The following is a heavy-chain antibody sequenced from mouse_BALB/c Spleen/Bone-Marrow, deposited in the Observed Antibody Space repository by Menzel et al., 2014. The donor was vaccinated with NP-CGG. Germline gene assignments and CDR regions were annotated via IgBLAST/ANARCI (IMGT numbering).Heavy chain of an antibody. V-gene: IGHV5-17*02. D-gene: IGHD2-1*01. CDR1: GFTFSSFG. J-gene: IGHJ1*01. CDR3: AREGDYGNYWYFDV. Sequence: EVQLVESGGGLVQPGGSRKLSCAASGFTFSSFGMHWVRQAPEKGLEWVAYISSGSSTIYYADTVKGRFTISRDNPKNTLFLQMTSLRSEDTAMYYCAREGDYGNYWYFDVWGAGTTVTVFS. CDR2: ISSGSSTI.